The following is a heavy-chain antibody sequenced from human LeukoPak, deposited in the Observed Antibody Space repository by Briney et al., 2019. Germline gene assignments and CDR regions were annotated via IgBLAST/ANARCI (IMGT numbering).Heavy chain of an antibody. D-gene: IGHD1-26*01. J-gene: IGHJ4*02. CDR1: GGSFSRYY. CDR3: ARDSQYSGSYYSLFY. CDR2: INHSGST. V-gene: IGHV4-34*01. Sequence: SETLSLTCAVYGGSFSRYYWSWISQPPGKGLEWIGEINHSGSTNYNPSLESRVTISVDTSKNQFSLKLSSVTAADTAVYYCARDSQYSGSYYSLFYWGQGTLVTVSS.